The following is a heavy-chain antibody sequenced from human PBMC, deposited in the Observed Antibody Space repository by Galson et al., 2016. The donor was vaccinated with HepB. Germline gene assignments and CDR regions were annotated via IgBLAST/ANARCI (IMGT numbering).Heavy chain of an antibody. V-gene: IGHV4-61*02. Sequence: TLSLTCTVSGGSIISGSHCWTWIRQPAGKGLEWIGGISTSGTTKYNPSLRSRVTISADTSKTQLSLKLSSVTASDTAMYYCARMPDSWGQGTLVTVSS. J-gene: IGHJ4*02. CDR3: ARMPDS. CDR2: ISTSGTT. D-gene: IGHD2-2*01. CDR1: GGSIISGSHC.